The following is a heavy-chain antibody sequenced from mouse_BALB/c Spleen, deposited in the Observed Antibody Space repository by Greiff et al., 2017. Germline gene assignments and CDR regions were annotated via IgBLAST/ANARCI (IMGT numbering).Heavy chain of an antibody. CDR3: ARDRYGLDY. D-gene: IGHD2-10*02. CDR1: GFSLTSYG. CDR2: IWAGGST. Sequence: VKLVESGPGLVAPSQSLSITCTVSGFSLTSYGVHWVRQPPGKGLEWLGVIWAGGSTNYNSALMSRLSISKDNSKSQVFLKMNSLQTDDTAMYYCARDRYGLDYWGQGTTLTVSS. J-gene: IGHJ2*01. V-gene: IGHV2-9*02.